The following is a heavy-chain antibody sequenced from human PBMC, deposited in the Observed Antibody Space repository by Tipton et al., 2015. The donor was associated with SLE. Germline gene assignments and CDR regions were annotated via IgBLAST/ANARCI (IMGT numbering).Heavy chain of an antibody. Sequence: TLSLTCTVSGGSIRTSSNFWAWIRQPPGKRPEWIGNVYHSGSTYYNPSLKRRVTILVETSKNQFSLRLLSVTAADTAVYYCARDRSAYYPYWYFDLWGRGTLVTVSS. CDR3: ARDRSAYYPYWYFDL. J-gene: IGHJ2*01. CDR2: VYHSGST. D-gene: IGHD3-3*01. V-gene: IGHV4-39*07. CDR1: GGSIRTSSNF.